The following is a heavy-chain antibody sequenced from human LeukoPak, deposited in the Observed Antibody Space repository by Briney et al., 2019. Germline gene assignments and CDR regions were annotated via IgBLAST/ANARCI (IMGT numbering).Heavy chain of an antibody. J-gene: IGHJ5*02. Sequence: GYIYYSGSTNYNPSLKSRVTISVDTSKNQFSLKLSSVTAADTAVYYCARDGWPQLRFDPWGQGTLVTVSS. D-gene: IGHD1-7*01. CDR3: ARDGWPQLRFDP. CDR2: IYYSGST. V-gene: IGHV4-59*01.